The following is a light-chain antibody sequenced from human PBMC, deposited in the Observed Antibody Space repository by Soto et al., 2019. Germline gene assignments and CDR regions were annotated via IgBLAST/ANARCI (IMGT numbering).Light chain of an antibody. CDR3: QRWG. J-gene: IGKJ1*01. CDR2: GAS. V-gene: IGKV3-20*01. Sequence: EIVMTQSPPTLSLSPGERATLSCRASQSVSRNFAWYQQKPGQAPRVLIYGASSRATGIPDRFSGSGSGTDFTLTISRLEPEDFEVYYCQRWGFGQGTKVDIK. CDR1: QSVSRN.